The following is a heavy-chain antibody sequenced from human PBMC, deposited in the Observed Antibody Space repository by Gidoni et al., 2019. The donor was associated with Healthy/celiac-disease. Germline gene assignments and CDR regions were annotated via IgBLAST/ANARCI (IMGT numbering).Heavy chain of an antibody. V-gene: IGHV6-1*01. Sequence: QVQLQQSGPGLVKPSQTLSLTCAISGDSVSSHSAAWNWSRQSPSRGLELLGRTYYRSKWYNDYAVSVKSRITINPDTSKNQFSLQLKSVTPEDTAVYYCARDRNWLWFGEADGHLGGMDVWGQGTTVTVSS. CDR1: GDSVSSHSAA. CDR3: ARDRNWLWFGEADGHLGGMDV. D-gene: IGHD3-10*01. J-gene: IGHJ6*02. CDR2: TYYRSKWYN.